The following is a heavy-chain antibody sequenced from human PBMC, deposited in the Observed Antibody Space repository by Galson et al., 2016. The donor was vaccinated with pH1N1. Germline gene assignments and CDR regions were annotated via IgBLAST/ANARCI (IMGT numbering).Heavy chain of an antibody. CDR3: ARDYRELLGDGFDI. CDR2: VNYSGST. CDR1: GGSISSGSSY. V-gene: IGHV4-31*03. Sequence: TLSLTCTVSGGSISSGSSYWSWIRQHPGKGLEWLGYVNYSGSTYYNPSLKSRLTISVDTSKNQFSLKLRSVTAADTAVYYCARDYRELLGDGFDIWGQGTTVTVSA. D-gene: IGHD1-26*01. J-gene: IGHJ3*02.